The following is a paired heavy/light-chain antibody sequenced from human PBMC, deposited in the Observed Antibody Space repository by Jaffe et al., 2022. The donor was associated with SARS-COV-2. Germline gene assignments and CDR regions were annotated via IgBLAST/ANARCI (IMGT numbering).Light chain of an antibody. Sequence: QSALTQPASVSGSPGQSITISCTGTSSDVGAYNYVSWYQQHPGKAPKVMIYDVSYRPSGVSNRFSGSKSGNTASLTISGLQAEDEADYYCSSYRSDSTVVFGGGTKVTVL. CDR2: DVS. V-gene: IGLV2-14*01. J-gene: IGLJ2*01. CDR3: SSYRSDSTVV. CDR1: SSDVGAYNY.
Heavy chain of an antibody. CDR2: IYHDGST. Sequence: QVQLQESGPGLVKPSETLSLTCTVSGSSISSAYYWGWIRQPPGKGLEWIGNIYHDGSTYYNSPLKSRVTISVDTSKNQFSLKLRSVTAADTAVYYCARVTGYYYYYMDVWGKGTTVIVSS. J-gene: IGHJ6*03. V-gene: IGHV4-38-2*02. CDR1: GSSISSAYY. CDR3: ARVTGYYYYYMDV.